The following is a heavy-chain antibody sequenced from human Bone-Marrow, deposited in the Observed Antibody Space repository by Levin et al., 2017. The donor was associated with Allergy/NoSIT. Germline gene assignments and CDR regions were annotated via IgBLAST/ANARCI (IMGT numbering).Heavy chain of an antibody. D-gene: IGHD5-12*01. CDR1: GFTFSSYG. CDR3: AREFGYDFHYFDY. Sequence: GGSLRLSCAASGFTFSSYGMNWVRQAPGKGLEWVAVISYDGSHKYYADSVKGRFTISRDSSKNTLYLQMNSLRAEDTAVYYCAREFGYDFHYFDYWGQGTLVTVSS. CDR2: ISYDGSHK. V-gene: IGHV3-30*03. J-gene: IGHJ4*02.